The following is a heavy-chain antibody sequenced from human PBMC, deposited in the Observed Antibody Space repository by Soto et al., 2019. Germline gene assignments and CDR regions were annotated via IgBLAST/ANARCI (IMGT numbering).Heavy chain of an antibody. CDR1: GFTFGDYA. CDR2: IRSKAYGGTT. D-gene: IGHD3-10*01. Sequence: EVQLVESGGGFVQPGRSLRLSCTASGFTFGDYAMTWFRQAPGKGLEWVSFIRSKAYGGTTEYAASFKGRFTISRDDSESIAYLQMNSLKTEDTAMYYCTAHRSSLTMSRGVIIGDYYYNGMDVWGQGTAVTVSS. J-gene: IGHJ6*02. CDR3: TAHRSSLTMSRGVIIGDYYYNGMDV. V-gene: IGHV3-49*03.